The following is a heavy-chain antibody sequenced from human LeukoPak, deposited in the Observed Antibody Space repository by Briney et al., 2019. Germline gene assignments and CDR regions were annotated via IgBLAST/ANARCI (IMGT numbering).Heavy chain of an antibody. J-gene: IGHJ4*02. CDR3: ARDNDSRDPPHFDY. Sequence: ASVKVSCKVSGYTLTELSMHWVGQAPGKGREWMGGFDPEDGETIYAQKFQGRVTMTEDTSTDTAYMELSSLRSEDTAVYYCARDNDSRDPPHFDYWGQGTLVTVSS. D-gene: IGHD3-16*01. CDR2: FDPEDGET. V-gene: IGHV1-24*01. CDR1: GYTLTELS.